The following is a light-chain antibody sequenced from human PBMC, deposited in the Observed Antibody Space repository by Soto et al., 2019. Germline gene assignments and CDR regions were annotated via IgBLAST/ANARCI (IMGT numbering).Light chain of an antibody. CDR1: QSITNY. CDR3: QQSYSTPCT. Sequence: DIPMTQSPSSLSAPVGDRVTITCRASQSITNYLNWYQQKPGKAPKLLIYAASSLQSGVPSRFSGSESGTDFTLSISSLQPEDFATYYCQQSYSTPCTFGQGTKVEIK. V-gene: IGKV1-39*01. CDR2: AAS. J-gene: IGKJ1*01.